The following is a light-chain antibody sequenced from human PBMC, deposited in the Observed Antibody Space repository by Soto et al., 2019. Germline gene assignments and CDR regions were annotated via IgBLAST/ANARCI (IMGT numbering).Light chain of an antibody. V-gene: IGKV3-20*01. CDR3: QQYGSSLYS. J-gene: IGKJ2*01. Sequence: EIVLTQSPGTLSLSPGERATLSCRASQSVSSSYLAWYQQKHDQAPSLLIYGASSRATGITDRFSGSGSGTDFTLTISRLEPEDFAVYYCQQYGSSLYSFGQGTKLEIK. CDR2: GAS. CDR1: QSVSSSY.